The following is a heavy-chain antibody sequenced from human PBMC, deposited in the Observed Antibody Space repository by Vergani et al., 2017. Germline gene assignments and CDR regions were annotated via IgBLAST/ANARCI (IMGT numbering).Heavy chain of an antibody. CDR2: ITYNGGRT. CDR3: AKDYNIMGALHY. D-gene: IGHD5-12*01. Sequence: DVDLVESGGGLVQPGRSLRLSCAASGFTFNIYAMSWVRQAPGKGLEWVSTITYNGGRTYYADSVTGRFTISRDNSKNTLFLQLKTLRAEDTGVYYCAKDYNIMGALHYWGQGTLVAVSS. CDR1: GFTFNIYA. V-gene: IGHV3-23*04. J-gene: IGHJ4*02.